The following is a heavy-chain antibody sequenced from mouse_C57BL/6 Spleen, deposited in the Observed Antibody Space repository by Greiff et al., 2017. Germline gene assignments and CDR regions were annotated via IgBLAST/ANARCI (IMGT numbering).Heavy chain of an antibody. V-gene: IGHV10-1*01. J-gene: IGHJ4*01. CDR2: IRSKSNNYAT. CDR1: GFSFNTYA. D-gene: IGHD2-4*01. CDR3: VRHEDDYPYYYAMDY. Sequence: EVQGVESGGGLVQPKGSLKLSCAASGFSFNTYAMNWVRQAPGKGLEWVARIRSKSNNYATYYADSVKDRFTISRDDSESMLYLQMNNLKTEDTAMYYCVRHEDDYPYYYAMDYWGQGTSVTVSS.